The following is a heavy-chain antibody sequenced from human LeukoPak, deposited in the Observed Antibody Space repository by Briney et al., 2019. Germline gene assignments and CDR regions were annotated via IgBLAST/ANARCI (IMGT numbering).Heavy chain of an antibody. D-gene: IGHD3-22*01. CDR3: ARGQDDRSGTFDY. CDR2: MSYSGTT. J-gene: IGHJ4*02. CDR1: GDSVSSGNYY. V-gene: IGHV4-61*01. Sequence: PSETLSLTCTVSGDSVSSGNYYLSWIRQPPGTGLDWLTYMSYSGTTKYNPSLKSRVTTSVDTSRTQFSLRLSSVTAADTAVYYCARGQDDRSGTFDYWGPGILVTVSS.